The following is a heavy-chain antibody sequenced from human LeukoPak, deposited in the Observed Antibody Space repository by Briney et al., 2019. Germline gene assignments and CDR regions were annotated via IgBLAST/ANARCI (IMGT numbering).Heavy chain of an antibody. Sequence: PSENLSLNCTVSGGSISSYYWSWLRQPPGKGLEWIGYIYYSGSTNYNPSLKSRVTISVDTSKNQFSLKLSSVTAADTAVYYCARLSYGDYLDYWGQGTLVTVSS. D-gene: IGHD4-17*01. CDR1: GGSISSYY. CDR3: ARLSYGDYLDY. V-gene: IGHV4-59*08. J-gene: IGHJ4*02. CDR2: IYYSGST.